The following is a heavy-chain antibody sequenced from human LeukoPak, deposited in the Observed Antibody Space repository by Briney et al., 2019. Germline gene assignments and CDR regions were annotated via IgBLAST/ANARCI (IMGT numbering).Heavy chain of an antibody. J-gene: IGHJ4*02. V-gene: IGHV3-21*01. CDR3: AREGAGYYDSSGYYSVY. CDR2: ISSSSSYI. D-gene: IGHD3-22*01. CDR1: GFTFRSYS. Sequence: GGSLRLSCAASGFTFRSYSMNWGRQAPGKGLEWVSSISSSSSYIYYADSVKGRFTISRDNAKNSLYLQMNSLRAEDTAVYYCAREGAGYYDSSGYYSVYWGQGSLVTVSS.